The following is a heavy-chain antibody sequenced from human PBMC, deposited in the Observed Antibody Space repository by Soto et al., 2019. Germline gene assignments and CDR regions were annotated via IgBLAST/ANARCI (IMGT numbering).Heavy chain of an antibody. CDR2: SGRVGDT. Sequence: EVQLVESGGGLVQPGGSLRLSCAAAGFTFSTNDMHWVRQGPGKGLEWVSGSGRVGDTYYAGSVKGRFIVSREDAKNSLYLQMNSLRAEDTAVYYCAKSQYSSSWYVRYYYYGMDVWGQGTTVTVSS. CDR3: AKSQYSSSWYVRYYYYGMDV. CDR1: GFTFSTND. D-gene: IGHD6-13*01. J-gene: IGHJ6*02. V-gene: IGHV3-13*01.